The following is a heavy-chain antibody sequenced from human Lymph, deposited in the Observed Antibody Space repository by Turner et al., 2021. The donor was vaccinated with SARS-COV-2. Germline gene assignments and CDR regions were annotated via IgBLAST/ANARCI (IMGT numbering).Heavy chain of an antibody. Sequence: QLQLQESVPGLVKPSATLSLTCTVSGGSISSSSYYWGWIRQPQGKGLEWIGSLYYSGGTYDNPSLKSRVTISVDTSKNQFSLKLSSVTAADTAVYYGARRRQWLVHWYFDLWGRGTLVTVSS. CDR2: LYYSGGT. V-gene: IGHV4-39*01. J-gene: IGHJ2*01. CDR3: ARRRQWLVHWYFDL. CDR1: GGSISSSSYY. D-gene: IGHD6-19*01.